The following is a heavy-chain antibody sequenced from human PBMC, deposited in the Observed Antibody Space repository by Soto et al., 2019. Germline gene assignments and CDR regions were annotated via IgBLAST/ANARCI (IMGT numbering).Heavy chain of an antibody. J-gene: IGHJ6*02. CDR1: GYTFTSYG. Sequence: QVQLVQSGAEVKKPGASVKVSCKASGYTFTSYGISWVRQAPGQGLEWMGWISAYNGNTNYAQKLQGRVTMTTDTSTSTAYMELRSLRSDDTAVYYCARWGYCSGGSCSDGGYYYYYGMDVWGQGTTVTVSS. V-gene: IGHV1-18*01. CDR3: ARWGYCSGGSCSDGGYYYYYGMDV. D-gene: IGHD2-15*01. CDR2: ISAYNGNT.